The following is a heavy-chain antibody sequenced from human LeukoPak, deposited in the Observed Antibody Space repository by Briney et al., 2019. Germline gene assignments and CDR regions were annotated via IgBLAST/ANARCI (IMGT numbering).Heavy chain of an antibody. CDR3: AKVRYSGYDPPYYFDY. CDR2: ISGSGGST. D-gene: IGHD5-12*01. J-gene: IGHJ4*02. Sequence: PGGSLRLSCAASGFTFSSYAMSWVRQAPGKGLEWVSAISGSGGSTYYADSVKGRFTISRDNSKNTLYLQMNSLRAEDTAVYYCAKVRYSGYDPPYYFDYWGQGTLSPSP. V-gene: IGHV3-23*01. CDR1: GFTFSSYA.